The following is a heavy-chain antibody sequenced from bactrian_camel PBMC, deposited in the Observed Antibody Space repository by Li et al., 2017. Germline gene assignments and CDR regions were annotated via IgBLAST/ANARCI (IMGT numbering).Heavy chain of an antibody. CDR2: IVTLGGTT. Sequence: HVQLVESGGGSVQAGGSLRLSCEVSGSTDGTNCIGWFRQYPGKEREGVAAIVTLGGTTYYDDSVTGRFTISQDNAKATVFLQMNSLEAEDTAVYYCVTMSGNWDFPSWGQGTQVTVS. CDR1: GSTDGTNC. V-gene: IGHV3S54*01. D-gene: IGHD7*01. J-gene: IGHJ6*01. CDR3: VTMSGNWDFPS.